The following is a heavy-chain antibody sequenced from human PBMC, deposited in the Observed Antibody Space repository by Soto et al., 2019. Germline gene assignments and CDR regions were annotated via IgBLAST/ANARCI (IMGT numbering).Heavy chain of an antibody. CDR3: ARGPDYDFWGGYWFDP. Sequence: QVQLVESGGGVVQPGRSLRLSCAASGFTFNNYAVHWVRQAPGKGLEWLAVISYDGGNKYHADSVKCRFTTSRDNSKNTLYLQRSSLRAEDTAVYYCARGPDYDFWGGYWFDPWGQGTLVTVSS. CDR2: ISYDGGNK. D-gene: IGHD3-3*01. V-gene: IGHV3-30-3*01. J-gene: IGHJ5*02. CDR1: GFTFNNYA.